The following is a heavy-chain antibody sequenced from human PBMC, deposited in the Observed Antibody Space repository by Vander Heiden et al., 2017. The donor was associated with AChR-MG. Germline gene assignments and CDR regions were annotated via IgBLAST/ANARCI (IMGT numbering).Heavy chain of an antibody. V-gene: IGHV4-59*01. D-gene: IGHD6-6*01. CDR2: IYYSGST. CDR1: GGPISSYY. CDR3: ARVREGFGYSSSSPYYYYYMDV. J-gene: IGHJ6*03. Sequence: QVQLQESGPGLVKPSETLSLTCTVSGGPISSYYWTWIRQPPGKGLEWIGYIYYSGSTNYNPSLKSRVTISVDTSKNQFSLKLSSVTAADTAVYYCARVREGFGYSSSSPYYYYYMDVWGKGTTVTVSS.